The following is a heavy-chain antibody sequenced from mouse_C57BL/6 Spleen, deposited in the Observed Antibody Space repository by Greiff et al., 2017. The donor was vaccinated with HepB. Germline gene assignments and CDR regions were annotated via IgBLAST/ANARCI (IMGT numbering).Heavy chain of an antibody. CDR2: IYPGDGDT. CDR1: GYAFSSYW. J-gene: IGHJ2*01. D-gene: IGHD1-1*01. Sequence: QVQLQQSGAELVKPGASVKISCKASGYAFSSYWMNWVKQRPGKGLEWIVQIYPGDGDTNYNGKFKGKATLTADKSSSTAYMQLSSLTSEYSAVYFCARDYYGSSYSNYFDYWGQGTTLTVSS. V-gene: IGHV1-80*01. CDR3: ARDYYGSSYSNYFDY.